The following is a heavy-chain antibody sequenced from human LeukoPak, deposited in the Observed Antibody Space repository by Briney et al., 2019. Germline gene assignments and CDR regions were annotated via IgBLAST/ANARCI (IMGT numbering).Heavy chain of an antibody. D-gene: IGHD1-26*01. J-gene: IGHJ5*02. CDR2: MHYSGLT. V-gene: IGHV4-59*11. CDR3: ARASIVGATDWFDP. CDR1: GDSISTHY. Sequence: SETLSLTCTVSGDSISTHYWSWIRQPPGKGLEWIGYMHYSGLTNYNPSLKSRVTISADTSKNQFSLRLSSVTAADTAVYYCARASIVGATDWFDPWGQGTLVTVSS.